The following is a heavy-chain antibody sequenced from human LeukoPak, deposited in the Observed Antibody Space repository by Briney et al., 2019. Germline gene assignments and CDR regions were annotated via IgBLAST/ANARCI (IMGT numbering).Heavy chain of an antibody. CDR1: GFTFSNAW. V-gene: IGHV3-15*01. CDR3: ARGGAPYCTSTSCYEDWFDP. Sequence: GGSLRLSCAASGFTFSNAWMSWVRQAPGKGLEWVGRIKSKTDGGTTDYAAPVKGRFTISRDDSKNTLYLQMNSLRAEDTAVFYCARGGAPYCTSTSCYEDWFDPWGQGTLVTVSS. J-gene: IGHJ5*02. CDR2: IKSKTDGGTT. D-gene: IGHD2-2*01.